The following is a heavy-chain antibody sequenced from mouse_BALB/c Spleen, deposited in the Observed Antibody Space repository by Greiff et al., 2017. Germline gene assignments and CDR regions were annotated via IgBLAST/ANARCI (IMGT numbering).Heavy chain of an antibody. V-gene: IGHV1S82*01. CDR2: IHPSDSET. J-gene: IGHJ4*01. Sequence: QVQLQQPGAELVRPGASVKLSCKASGYSFTSYWMNWVKQRPGQGLEWIGMIHPSDSETRLNQKFKDKATLTVDKSSSAAYMQLSSPTSEDSAVDYGASPLRRSRRNAMDYWGQGTAGTVSS. CDR3: ASPLRRSRRNAMDY. CDR1: GYSFTSYW. D-gene: IGHD2-12*01.